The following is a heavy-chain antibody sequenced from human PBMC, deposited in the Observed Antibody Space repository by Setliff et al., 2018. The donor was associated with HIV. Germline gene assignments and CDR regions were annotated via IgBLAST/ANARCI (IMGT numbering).Heavy chain of an antibody. V-gene: IGHV4-34*01. D-gene: IGHD3-22*01. CDR2: INHSGNT. CDR1: GGSFTAYY. CDR3: ARGALSLTMTKLLSFFDS. J-gene: IGHJ4*02. Sequence: PSETLSLTCGVYGGSFTAYYWSWIRQPPGKGLEWIGEINHSGNTNYNPSLKSRVTISVVTSKSHFSLKMTSVTAADTAIYFCARGALSLTMTKLLSFFDSWGQGTQVTVSS.